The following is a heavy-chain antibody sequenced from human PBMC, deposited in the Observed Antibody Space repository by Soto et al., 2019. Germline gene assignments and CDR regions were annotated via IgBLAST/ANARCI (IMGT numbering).Heavy chain of an antibody. CDR2: RYCRSKWYN. D-gene: IGHD3-3*01. J-gene: IGHJ5*02. V-gene: IGHV6-1*01. CDR3: AREGFLSIYYAYSCCDP. Sequence: SQTVSVTCAIFGASVSSDIDAWNCIRQSPWRGLDWLGRRYCRSKWYNDYAVSVKSRITINADTSKNQFSLQLKSVTPEDTAVYYCAREGFLSIYYAYSCCDPWGQGTLVTVSS. CDR1: GASVSSDIDA.